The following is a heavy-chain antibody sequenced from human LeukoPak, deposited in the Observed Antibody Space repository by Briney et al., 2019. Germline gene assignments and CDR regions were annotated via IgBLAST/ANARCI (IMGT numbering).Heavy chain of an antibody. V-gene: IGHV3-23*01. CDR2: ISGSGGST. CDR1: GFSFSTTW. Sequence: GGSLRLSCAASGFSFSTTWMSWVRQAPGKGLEWVSAISGSGGSTYYADSVKGRFTISRDNSKNTLYLQMNSLRAEDTAVYYCAKDPKSYYGSGGYPYYFDYWGQGTLVTVSS. J-gene: IGHJ4*02. D-gene: IGHD3-10*01. CDR3: AKDPKSYYGSGGYPYYFDY.